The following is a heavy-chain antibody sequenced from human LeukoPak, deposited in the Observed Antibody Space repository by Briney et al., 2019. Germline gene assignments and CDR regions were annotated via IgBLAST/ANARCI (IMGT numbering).Heavy chain of an antibody. V-gene: IGHV4-59*08. CDR3: ARHPSWGYFDWDRPYYFDY. CDR1: GGSISSYY. Sequence: SETLSLTCTVSGGSISSYYWSWIRQPPGKGLEWIGYIYYSGSTNYNPSLKSRVTISVDTSKNQFSLKLSSVTAADTAVYYCARHPSWGYFDWDRPYYFDYWGQGTLVTVSS. D-gene: IGHD3-9*01. J-gene: IGHJ4*02. CDR2: IYYSGST.